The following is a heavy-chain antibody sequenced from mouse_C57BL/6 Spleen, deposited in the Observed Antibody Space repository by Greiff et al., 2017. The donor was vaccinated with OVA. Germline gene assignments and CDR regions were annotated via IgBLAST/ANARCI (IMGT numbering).Heavy chain of an antibody. V-gene: IGHV14-2*01. CDR3: ARGYYGSIDYFDY. J-gene: IGHJ2*01. CDR2: IDPEDGET. CDR1: GFNIKDYY. D-gene: IGHD1-1*01. Sequence: VQLQQSGAELVKPGASVKLSCTASGFNIKDYYMHWVKQRTEQGLEWIGRIDPEDGETKYDPKLQGKATITADTSYNTSYLQLSSLTSEDTSVYYCARGYYGSIDYFDYWGQGTTLTVSS.